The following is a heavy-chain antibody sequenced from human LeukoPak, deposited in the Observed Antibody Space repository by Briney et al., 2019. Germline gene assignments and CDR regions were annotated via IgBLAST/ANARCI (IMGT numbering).Heavy chain of an antibody. CDR3: ARGDRRDGYRFDY. V-gene: IGHV3-53*01. J-gene: IGHJ4*02. Sequence: GGSLRLSCAASGFTVSSTYMNWVRQAPGRGLEWVSIIYSGGSTYYAESVRGRFTISRDNSKKTLYLQMNSLRAEETALYYCARGDRRDGYRFDYWGQGTLVTVSS. CDR1: GFTVSSTY. D-gene: IGHD5-24*01. CDR2: IYSGGST.